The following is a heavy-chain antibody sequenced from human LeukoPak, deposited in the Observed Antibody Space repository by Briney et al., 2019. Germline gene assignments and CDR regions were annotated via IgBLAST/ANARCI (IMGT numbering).Heavy chain of an antibody. Sequence: SETLSLTCTVSGGSISSSNYYWGWIRQPPGKGLEWIGEINHSGSTNYNPSLKSRVTISVDTSKNQFSLKLSSVTAADTAVYYCARRAGGRFDYWGQGTLVTVSS. V-gene: IGHV4-39*07. D-gene: IGHD3-16*01. J-gene: IGHJ4*02. CDR1: GGSISSSNYY. CDR3: ARRAGGRFDY. CDR2: INHSGST.